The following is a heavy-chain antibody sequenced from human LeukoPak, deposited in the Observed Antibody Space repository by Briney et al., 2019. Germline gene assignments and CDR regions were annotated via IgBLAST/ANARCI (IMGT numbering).Heavy chain of an antibody. CDR2: ISGRGGST. CDR3: ARDDYGETFDY. V-gene: IGHV3-23*01. D-gene: IGHD4-17*01. CDR1: GFSFSSYG. Sequence: GGSLRLSCAASGFSFSSYGMHWVRQAPGKGLDWVSAISGRGGSTFYADSVKGRFTISRDNSKNTLYLQMNSLRAEDTAVYYCARDDYGETFDYWGQGTLVTVSS. J-gene: IGHJ4*02.